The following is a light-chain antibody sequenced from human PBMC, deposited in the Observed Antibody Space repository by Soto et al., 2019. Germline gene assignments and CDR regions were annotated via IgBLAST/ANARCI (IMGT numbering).Light chain of an antibody. J-gene: IGKJ1*01. V-gene: IGKV3-15*01. CDR3: HEYNTWPWT. CDR2: GAS. CDR1: QSVSSY. Sequence: IVITQSPATLPVSPPESATLSCRASQSVSSYLAWYQQKPGQAPRVLIYGASTRAAGIPARFSGSGSGTEFILTISSLQSEDFAVYYCHEYNTWPWTFGQGTKVDI.